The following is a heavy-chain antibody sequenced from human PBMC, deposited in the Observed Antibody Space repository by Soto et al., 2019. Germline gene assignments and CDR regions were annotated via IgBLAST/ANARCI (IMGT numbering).Heavy chain of an antibody. CDR1: GYTFTRYG. CDR3: GVVDVYVTPSPQDV. V-gene: IGHV1-18*01. D-gene: IGHD2-8*02. Sequence: QVQLVPSGAEVKNPGASVKVPCKASGYTFTRYGIAWARQAPGQGLEWMGWINTYNGNTNYEQNVQGRVTLTTDTSTSTAYIELRSPRSNATAIYYCGVVDVYVTPSPQDVWGQGTTVIVSS. J-gene: IGHJ6*02. CDR2: INTYNGNT.